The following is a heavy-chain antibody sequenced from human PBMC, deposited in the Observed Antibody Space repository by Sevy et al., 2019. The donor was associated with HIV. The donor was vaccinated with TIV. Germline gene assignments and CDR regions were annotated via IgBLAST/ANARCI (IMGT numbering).Heavy chain of an antibody. CDR1: GYTFTGYY. CDR2: INPNSGGT. V-gene: IGHV1-2*02. D-gene: IGHD1-1*01. J-gene: IGHJ4*02. Sequence: ASVKVSCKASGYTFTGYYMHWVRQAPGQGLEWMGWINPNSGGTNYAQKFQGRVTMTRDTSISTAYMELSRLRSDETAVYYCARDGGWYNYAPSDYWGQGTLVTVSS. CDR3: ARDGGWYNYAPSDY.